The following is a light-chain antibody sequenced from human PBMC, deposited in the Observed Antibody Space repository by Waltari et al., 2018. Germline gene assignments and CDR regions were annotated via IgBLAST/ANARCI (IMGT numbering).Light chain of an antibody. CDR3: AAWDDSLNWV. Sequence: QSVLTQPPSASGTPGQRVTISCSGSSSTIGSNTVNWYQQLPGTAPNILIYSNNQRPSGVPARFSGSKSGTSASLAISGLQSEDEADYYCAAWDDSLNWVFGGGTKLTVL. J-gene: IGLJ3*02. CDR2: SNN. CDR1: SSTIGSNT. V-gene: IGLV1-44*01.